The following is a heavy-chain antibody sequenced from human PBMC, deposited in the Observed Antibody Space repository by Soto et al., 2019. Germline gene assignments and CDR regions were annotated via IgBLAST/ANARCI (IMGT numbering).Heavy chain of an antibody. Sequence: QVQLVQSGAEVKKPGSSVKVSCKASGGTFSSYAISWVRQAPGQGLEWMGGIIPIFGTANYAQKFQGRVTITADESTSTAYMELSSLRSEDTAVYYCARAPWYSSSWLLPSWFGPWGQGTLVTVSS. J-gene: IGHJ5*02. D-gene: IGHD6-13*01. CDR3: ARAPWYSSSWLLPSWFGP. CDR1: GGTFSSYA. V-gene: IGHV1-69*01. CDR2: IIPIFGTA.